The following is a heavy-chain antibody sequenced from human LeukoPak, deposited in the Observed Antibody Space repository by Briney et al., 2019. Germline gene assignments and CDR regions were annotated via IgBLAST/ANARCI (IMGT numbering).Heavy chain of an antibody. D-gene: IGHD2-15*01. V-gene: IGHV3-21*01. CDR1: GFTFSSYS. CDR3: ARDGSSGGSGGGYCSGGSCYSSNFPFDY. CDR2: ISSSSSYI. J-gene: IGHJ4*02. Sequence: PGGSLRLSCAASGFTFSSYSMTWVRQAPGKGLEWVSSISSSSSYIYYADSVKGRFTISRDNAKNSLYLQMNSLRAEDTAVYYCARDGSSGGSGGGYCSGGSCYSSNFPFDYWGQGTLVTVSS.